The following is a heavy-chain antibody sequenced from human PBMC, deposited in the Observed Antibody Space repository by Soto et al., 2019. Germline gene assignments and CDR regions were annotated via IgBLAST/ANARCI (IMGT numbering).Heavy chain of an antibody. V-gene: IGHV4-34*01. Sequence: SETLSLTCAVYGGSFSGYYWSWIRQPPGKGLEWIGEINHSGSTNYNPSLKSRVTISVDTSKNQFSLKLSTVPAADTALYYCPRGWAVVVPAAPPYCYYGMDVWRQGTTVTVSS. CDR3: PRGWAVVVPAAPPYCYYGMDV. J-gene: IGHJ6*02. D-gene: IGHD2-2*01. CDR2: INHSGST. CDR1: GGSFSGYY.